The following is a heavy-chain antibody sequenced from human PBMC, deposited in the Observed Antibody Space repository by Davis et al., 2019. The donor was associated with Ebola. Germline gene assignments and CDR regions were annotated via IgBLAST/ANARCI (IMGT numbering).Heavy chain of an antibody. CDR2: ISSSSSYT. J-gene: IGHJ4*02. D-gene: IGHD3-22*01. Sequence: PGGSLRLSCAASGFTFSDYYMSWIRQAPGKGLEWVSYISSSSSYTNYADSVKGRFTISRDNAKNSLYLQMNSLRDEDTAVYYCARDRLVDSSGLIDYWGQGTLVTVSS. CDR1: GFTFSDYY. V-gene: IGHV3-11*06. CDR3: ARDRLVDSSGLIDY.